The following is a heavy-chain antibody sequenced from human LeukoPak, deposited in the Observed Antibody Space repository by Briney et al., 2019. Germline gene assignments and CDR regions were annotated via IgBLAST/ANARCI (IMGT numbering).Heavy chain of an antibody. J-gene: IGHJ4*02. CDR1: GGTFSSYA. CDR2: IIPILGIA. D-gene: IGHD4-17*01. CDR3: ARDLLRGDYGTGDY. V-gene: IGHV1-69*04. Sequence: ASVKVSCKASGGTFSSYAISWVRQAPGQGLEWMGRIIPILGIANYAQKFQGRVTITADKSTSTAYMELSSLRSEDTAVYYCARDLLRGDYGTGDYWGQGTLVTVSS.